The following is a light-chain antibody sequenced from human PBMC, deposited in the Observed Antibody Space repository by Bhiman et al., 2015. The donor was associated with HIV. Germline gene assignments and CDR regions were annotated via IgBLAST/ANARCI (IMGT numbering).Light chain of an antibody. CDR2: GNT. Sequence: QSVLTQPPSVSGAPGQRVTISCTGISSNIGAGYDVHWYQQLPGTAPKLLIYGNTNRPSGVPDRFSGSKSGTSASLAITGLQAEDEADYYCAAWDDSLSGWVFGGGTKLTVL. V-gene: IGLV1-40*01. CDR1: SSNIGAGYD. CDR3: AAWDDSLSGWV. J-gene: IGLJ3*02.